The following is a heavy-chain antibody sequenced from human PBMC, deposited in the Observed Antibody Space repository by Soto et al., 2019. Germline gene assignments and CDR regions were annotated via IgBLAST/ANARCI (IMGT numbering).Heavy chain of an antibody. CDR1: GYTFTSYD. D-gene: IGHD3-9*01. J-gene: IGHJ6*03. CDR2: MNPNSGNT. CDR3: ARAKHYDILTDYYYYMDV. Sequence: ASVKVSCKSSGYTFTSYDINWVRQATGQGLEWMGWMNPNSGNTGYAQKFQGRVTMTRNTSISTAYMELSSLRSEDTAVYYCARAKHYDILTDYYYYMDVWGKGTTVTVSS. V-gene: IGHV1-8*01.